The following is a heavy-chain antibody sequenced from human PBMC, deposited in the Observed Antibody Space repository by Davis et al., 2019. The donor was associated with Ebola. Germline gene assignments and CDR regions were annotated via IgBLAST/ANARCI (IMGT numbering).Heavy chain of an antibody. CDR2: IIPIFGTA. V-gene: IGHV1-69*06. CDR1: GGTFSSYA. J-gene: IGHJ4*02. D-gene: IGHD5-12*01. CDR3: ARESGIVATIFDY. Sequence: SVKVSCKASGGTFSSYAISWVRQAPGQGLEWMGGIIPIFGTANYAQKFQGRVTITADKSTSTAYMELSSLRSEDTAVYYCARESGIVATIFDYWGQGTLVTVSS.